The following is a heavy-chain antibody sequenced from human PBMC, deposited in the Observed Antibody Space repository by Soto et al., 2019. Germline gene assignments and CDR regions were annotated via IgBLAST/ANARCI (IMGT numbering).Heavy chain of an antibody. CDR3: AKGGRQWLVTSDFNY. D-gene: IGHD6-19*01. V-gene: IGHV3-48*02. Sequence: PGGSLRLSCAASGFPFSFYSMSWVRQAPGKGLEWISYITSTSSAINYADSVRGRFTISRDNGMQSLFLHMNSLRDEDTAVYYCAKGGRQWLVTSDFNYWGQGALVTVSS. J-gene: IGHJ4*02. CDR1: GFPFSFYS. CDR2: ITSTSSAI.